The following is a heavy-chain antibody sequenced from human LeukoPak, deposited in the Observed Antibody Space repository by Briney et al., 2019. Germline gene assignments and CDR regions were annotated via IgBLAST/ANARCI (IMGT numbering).Heavy chain of an antibody. J-gene: IGHJ4*02. CDR1: GGSISSGSYY. D-gene: IGHD3-16*01. Sequence: SETLSLTCTVSGGSISSGSYYWSWIRQPAGKGLEWIGRIYTSGSTNYNPSLKSRVTISVDTSKNQFSLKLNSVTAADTAVYYCARFSAPLRFRIDYWGQGTLVTVSS. CDR3: ARFSAPLRFRIDY. CDR2: IYTSGST. V-gene: IGHV4-61*02.